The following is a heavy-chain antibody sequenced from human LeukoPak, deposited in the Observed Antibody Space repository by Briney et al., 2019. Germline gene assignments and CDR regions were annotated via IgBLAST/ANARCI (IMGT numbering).Heavy chain of an antibody. J-gene: IGHJ4*02. CDR2: MKGDGSEK. CDR1: GFTFSGNW. D-gene: IGHD1-26*01. V-gene: IGHV3-7*01. CDR3: ARFEGATIDY. Sequence: GGSLRLSCAASGFTFSGNWMTWVRQAPGEGLEWVANMKGDGSEKYYVDSVTGRFTISRDNAKNSLYLQMNSLRGEDTAVYYCARFEGATIDYWGQGTLVTVSS.